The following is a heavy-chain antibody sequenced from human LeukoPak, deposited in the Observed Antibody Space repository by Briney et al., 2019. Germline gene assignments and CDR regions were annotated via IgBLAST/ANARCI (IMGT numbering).Heavy chain of an antibody. V-gene: IGHV3-48*04. D-gene: IGHD6-19*01. CDR1: RFTFSGYS. CDR3: AKPPPSSGWYEFGDY. J-gene: IGHJ4*02. CDR2: ISTTSGTI. Sequence: GGSLRLSCAASRFTFSGYSMSWVRQAPGKGLEWVSYISTTSGTIYYADSVRGRFTISRDNAKNSLYLQMNSLRAEDTAVYYCAKPPPSSGWYEFGDYWGQGTLVTVSS.